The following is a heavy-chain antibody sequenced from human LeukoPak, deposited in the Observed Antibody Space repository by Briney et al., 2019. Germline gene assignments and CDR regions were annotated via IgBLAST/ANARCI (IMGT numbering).Heavy chain of an antibody. Sequence: GGSLRLSCASSGLSFTTFAMSWVRQGPARGLEWVSSMKGTGETFYADSVKGRFTLSRDSSRNTVHLQMNNLRVEDTAIYYCARASWVSTTDAVRWGQGTLVTVSS. J-gene: IGHJ4*02. CDR1: GLSFTTFA. D-gene: IGHD1-14*01. CDR2: MKGTGET. CDR3: ARASWVSTTDAVR. V-gene: IGHV3-23*01.